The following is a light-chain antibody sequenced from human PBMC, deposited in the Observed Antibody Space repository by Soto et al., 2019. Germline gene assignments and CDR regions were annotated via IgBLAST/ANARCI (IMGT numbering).Light chain of an antibody. CDR1: QSVKSN. J-gene: IGKJ2*01. V-gene: IGKV3-15*01. CDR3: QQYNNWPPLYT. CDR2: GAS. Sequence: EIVMTQSPATLSVSPGERATLSCRASQSVKSNLAWYQQKPGQAPRLLIYGASTRATAIPARFSGSGSGTEFTLTISSLQSEDFAVYYCQQYNNWPPLYTFGQGTKLEIK.